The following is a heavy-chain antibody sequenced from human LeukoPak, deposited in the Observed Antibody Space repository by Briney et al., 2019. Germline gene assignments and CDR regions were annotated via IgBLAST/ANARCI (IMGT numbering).Heavy chain of an antibody. D-gene: IGHD1-1*01. Sequence: GGSLRLSCAASGFTFSNYWMHWVRQAPERGLVCVSRVSGDGSVTNYADSVKGRFTISRDNAKNTFYLQMNSLRAEDTAVYYCTRGNGSPGDYWGQGSLVTVSS. CDR2: VSGDGSVT. J-gene: IGHJ4*02. V-gene: IGHV3-74*01. CDR3: TRGNGSPGDY. CDR1: GFTFSNYW.